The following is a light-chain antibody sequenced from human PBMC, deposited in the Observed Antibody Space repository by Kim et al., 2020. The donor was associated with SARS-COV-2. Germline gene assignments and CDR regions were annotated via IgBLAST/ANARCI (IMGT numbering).Light chain of an antibody. CDR1: NLGDKF. CDR3: QAWDSSAVV. Sequence: SYELTQPPSVSVSPGQTASITCSGDNLGDKFACWYQQKPGQAPVLVIYEDFKRPSGIPERFSGSNSGNTATLTISGTQAMDEADYYCQAWDSSAVVFGGGTKLTVL. CDR2: EDF. J-gene: IGLJ2*01. V-gene: IGLV3-1*01.